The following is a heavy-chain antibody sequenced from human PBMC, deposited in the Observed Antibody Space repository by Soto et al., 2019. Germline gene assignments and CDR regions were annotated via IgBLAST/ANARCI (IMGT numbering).Heavy chain of an antibody. J-gene: IGHJ6*02. CDR2: IWYDGSNK. CDR1: GFTFSSYG. Sequence: QVQLVESGGGVVQPGRSLRLSCAASGFTFSSYGMHWVRQAPGKGLEWVAVIWYDGSNKYYADSVKGRFTISRDNSKNTLYLQMNSLRAEDTAVYYCARDHDLAASGYSVGGMDVWGQGTTVTVSS. CDR3: ARDHDLAASGYSVGGMDV. V-gene: IGHV3-33*01. D-gene: IGHD6-13*01.